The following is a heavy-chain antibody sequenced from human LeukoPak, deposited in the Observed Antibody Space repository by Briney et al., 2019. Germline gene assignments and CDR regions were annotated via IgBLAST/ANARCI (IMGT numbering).Heavy chain of an antibody. CDR3: ARGSSLAAVARGFDY. D-gene: IGHD6-19*01. Sequence: GGSLRLSCAASGFTVSSNYMSWVRQAPGKGLDWVSVIYSGGSAYYAESVKGRFTISRDSSKNTLHLQMNSLTAEDTAVYYCARGSSLAAVARGFDYWGQGTLVTVSS. V-gene: IGHV3-66*02. CDR1: GFTVSSNY. CDR2: IYSGGSA. J-gene: IGHJ4*02.